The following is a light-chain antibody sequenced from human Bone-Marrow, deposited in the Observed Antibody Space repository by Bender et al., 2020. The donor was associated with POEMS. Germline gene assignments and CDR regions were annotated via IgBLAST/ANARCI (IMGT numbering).Light chain of an antibody. J-gene: IGLJ2*01. CDR2: MND. V-gene: IGLV1-44*01. CDR3: QTYDSSLNGDLV. Sequence: QSVLTQPPSASGTPGQRVTISCSGSSSNIGTNPVNWYQQLPGTAPKLLIYMNDQRPSGVPDRFSGSKSGTSASLAISGLRSEDEADYYCQTYDSSLNGDLVFGGGTKVTVL. CDR1: SSNIGTNP.